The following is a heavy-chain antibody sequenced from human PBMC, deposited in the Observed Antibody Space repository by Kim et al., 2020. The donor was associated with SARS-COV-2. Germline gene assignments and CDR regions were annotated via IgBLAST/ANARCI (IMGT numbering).Heavy chain of an antibody. Sequence: GGSLRLSCAASGFTFTNYWMIWVRQAPGKGLEWVANINEAGGEKYYVASVRGRFTISRDNAKNTVYLQMNILRAEDTALYYCATSSWSASDFWGQGTT. V-gene: IGHV3-7*01. CDR3: ATSSWSASDF. D-gene: IGHD3-3*01. CDR1: GFTFTNYW. J-gene: IGHJ6*01. CDR2: INEAGGEK.